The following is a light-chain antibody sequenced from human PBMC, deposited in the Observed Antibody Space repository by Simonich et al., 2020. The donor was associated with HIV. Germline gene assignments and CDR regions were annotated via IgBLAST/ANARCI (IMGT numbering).Light chain of an antibody. CDR3: QQSYSSPWT. CDR2: AAS. Sequence: IQMTQSPSSLSASVGDRVTITCRASQSICRYLNWYQQKPGKAPKVLIYAASSLQSGVPSRFSGSGSGTDFTLTISSLQPEDFATYYCQQSYSSPWTFGQGTKVEIK. V-gene: IGKV1-39*01. CDR1: QSICRY. J-gene: IGKJ1*01.